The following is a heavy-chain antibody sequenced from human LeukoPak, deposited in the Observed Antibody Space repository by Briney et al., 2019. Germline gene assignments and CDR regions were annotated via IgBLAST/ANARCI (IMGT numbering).Heavy chain of an antibody. CDR1: GYTWTNYW. CDR2: IYPGDSDT. J-gene: IGHJ1*01. Sequence: GEFLKICCKACGYTWTNYWSGWVRPMPGKGVEWMGIIYPGDSDTRYSPSFRGQVIISADKSIRTAYLQWTSLKASDTAMYYCARHTGEGSHFQHWGQGSLVTVSS. CDR3: ARHTGEGSHFQH. V-gene: IGHV5-51*01. D-gene: IGHD3-16*01.